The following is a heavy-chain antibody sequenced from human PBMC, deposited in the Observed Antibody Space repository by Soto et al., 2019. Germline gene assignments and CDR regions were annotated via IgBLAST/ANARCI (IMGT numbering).Heavy chain of an antibody. CDR3: ARDPKYQLIVRSWFEL. D-gene: IGHD2-2*01. J-gene: IGHJ5*02. V-gene: IGHV4-31*02. CDR2: IYYSGST. CDR1: CGSISRGGYY. Sequence: SWNLSLTWTFSCGSISRGGYYWSLIRQHPGEGLEWIGDIYYSGSTYYHPALKSRGTLSVNTSKQQLYMKLSSVNDEDTAVYYCARDPKYQLIVRSWFELSGQGPFVTV.